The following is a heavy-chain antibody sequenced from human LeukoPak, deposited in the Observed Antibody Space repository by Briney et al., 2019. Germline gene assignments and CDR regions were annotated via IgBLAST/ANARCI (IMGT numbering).Heavy chain of an antibody. CDR3: ARGPTLASSWFDP. J-gene: IGHJ5*02. CDR1: GGTFSSYA. Sequence: SVKVSCKASGGTFSSYAISWVRQAPGQGLEWMGRIIPIFGTANYAQKFQGRVTITTDESTSTAYMELSSLRSEDTAVYYCARGPTLASSWFDPWGQGTLVTVSS. CDR2: IIPIFGTA. V-gene: IGHV1-69*05.